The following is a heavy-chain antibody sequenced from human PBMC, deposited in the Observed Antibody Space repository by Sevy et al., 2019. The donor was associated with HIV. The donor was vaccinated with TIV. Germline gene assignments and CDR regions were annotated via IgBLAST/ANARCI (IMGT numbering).Heavy chain of an antibody. Sequence: ASVKVSCEASGYIFTTYRISWVRQAPGQGLEWLGWISPHNGDTNYVQKFQGRVTMITHTSTSTAFMELRSLRADDTAVYYCARAYCSGGRCYSLAYWGQGTLVTVSS. D-gene: IGHD2-15*01. V-gene: IGHV1-18*01. CDR3: ARAYCSGGRCYSLAY. CDR1: GYIFTTYR. J-gene: IGHJ4*02. CDR2: ISPHNGDT.